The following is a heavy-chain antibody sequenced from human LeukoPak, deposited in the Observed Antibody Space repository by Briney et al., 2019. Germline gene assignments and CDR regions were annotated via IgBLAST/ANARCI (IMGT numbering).Heavy chain of an antibody. V-gene: IGHV3-11*04. CDR2: ISGSGITI. CDR3: ARDETVTTLVSYYYYGMDV. CDR1: GFAFSDFS. J-gene: IGHJ6*02. Sequence: GGSLRLSCAASGFAFSDFSMTWIRQAPGKGLEWLSSISGSGITIAYAESVKGRVTISRDNAKSSLYLQMDSLRAEDTAVYYCARDETVTTLVSYYYYGMDVWGQGTTVTVSS. D-gene: IGHD4-23*01.